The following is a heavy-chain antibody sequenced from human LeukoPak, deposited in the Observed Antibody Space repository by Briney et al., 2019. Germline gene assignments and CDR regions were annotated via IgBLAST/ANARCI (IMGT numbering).Heavy chain of an antibody. J-gene: IGHJ4*02. Sequence: GGSLRLSCAASGFTFSTYSMHWVRQAPGKGLEWVSSISSGSSFIYYADSVKGRFTISRDNAKSSLFLQMNSLRAEDTAVYYCARESSGYFYWGQGTLVTVSS. CDR1: GFTFSTYS. CDR2: ISSGSSFI. D-gene: IGHD3-22*01. CDR3: ARESSGYFY. V-gene: IGHV3-21*01.